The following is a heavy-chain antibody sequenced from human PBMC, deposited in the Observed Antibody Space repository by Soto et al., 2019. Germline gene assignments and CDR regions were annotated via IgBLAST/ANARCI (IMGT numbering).Heavy chain of an antibody. V-gene: IGHV1-18*01. D-gene: IGHD5-12*01. CDR2: ISTYSGVT. Sequence: SVKVSCKASGYTFFTYDISWVRQAPGQGLEWMGWISTYSGVTKYAQKFQGRVTMTTDTSTTTAYLELRSLRSDDTAVYYCARHHGPTTSENWFDPWGQGTLVTVSS. J-gene: IGHJ5*02. CDR3: ARHHGPTTSENWFDP. CDR1: GYTFFTYD.